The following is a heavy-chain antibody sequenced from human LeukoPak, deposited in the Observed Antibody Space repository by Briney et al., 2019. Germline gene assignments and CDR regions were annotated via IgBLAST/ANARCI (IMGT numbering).Heavy chain of an antibody. Sequence: PGGSLRLSCAASGFSFSSFGMHWVRHAPGKGLEWVAVISYDGSNKYYTDSVKGRFTISRDNSKNTLYLQMNSLRAEDRAVYYCAKDKTSMVRGVMLHWGQGTLVTVSS. CDR3: AKDKTSMVRGVMLH. CDR2: ISYDGSNK. D-gene: IGHD3-10*01. J-gene: IGHJ4*02. V-gene: IGHV3-30*18. CDR1: GFSFSSFG.